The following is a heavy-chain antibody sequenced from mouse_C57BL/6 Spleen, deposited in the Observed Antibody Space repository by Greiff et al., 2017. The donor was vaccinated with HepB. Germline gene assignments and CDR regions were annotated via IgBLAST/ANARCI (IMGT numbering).Heavy chain of an antibody. CDR1: GYSFTGYY. Sequence: VQLQHSGPELVKPGASVKISCKASGYSFTGYYMNWVKQSPEKSLEWIGEINPSTGGTTYNQKFKAKATLTVDKSSSTAYMQLKSLTSEDSAVYYCARRAIYYDYGWFAYWGQGTLVTVSA. J-gene: IGHJ3*01. CDR2: INPSTGGT. V-gene: IGHV1-42*01. D-gene: IGHD2-4*01. CDR3: ARRAIYYDYGWFAY.